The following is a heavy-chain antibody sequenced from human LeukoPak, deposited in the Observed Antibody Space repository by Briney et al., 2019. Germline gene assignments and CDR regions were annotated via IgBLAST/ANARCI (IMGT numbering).Heavy chain of an antibody. CDR1: GYTFTGYY. J-gene: IGHJ5*02. V-gene: IGHV1-2*02. D-gene: IGHD6-19*01. CDR2: INPNSGGT. CDR3: AGDLVAGTGNWFDP. Sequence: ASVKVSCKASGYTFTGYYMHWVRQAPGQGLEWMGWINPNSGGTNYAQKLQGRVTMTRDTSISTAYLELSRLRSDDTAVYYCAGDLVAGTGNWFDPWGKGTLVTVSS.